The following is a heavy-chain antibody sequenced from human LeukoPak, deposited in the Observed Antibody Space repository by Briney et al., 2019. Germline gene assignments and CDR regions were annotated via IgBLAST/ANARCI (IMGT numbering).Heavy chain of an antibody. J-gene: IGHJ5*02. V-gene: IGHV3-23*01. D-gene: IGHD3-10*01. CDR3: AKDDKDGSGSYYNNWFDP. CDR2: ISGSGGST. Sequence: GGSLRLSCAASGFTFSSYAMSWVRQVPGKGLEWVSAISGSGGSTYYADSVKGRFTISRDNSKNTLYLQMNSLRAEDTAVYYCAKDDKDGSGSYYNNWFDPWGQGTLVTVSS. CDR1: GFTFSSYA.